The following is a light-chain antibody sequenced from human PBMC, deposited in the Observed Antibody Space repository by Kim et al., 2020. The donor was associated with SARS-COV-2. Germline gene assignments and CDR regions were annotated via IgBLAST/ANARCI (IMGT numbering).Light chain of an antibody. J-gene: IGKJ2*01. V-gene: IGKV3-20*01. CDR2: GAS. CDR3: QHYGGPPYT. Sequence: LSLGERVALSCRASQSLGGIHLAWYQHKPGQAPRLLIYGASSRATGIPDRFSGSGSGTDFSLTIDKLEPEDVAVYFCQHYGGPPYTFGQGTKLEI. CDR1: QSLGGIH.